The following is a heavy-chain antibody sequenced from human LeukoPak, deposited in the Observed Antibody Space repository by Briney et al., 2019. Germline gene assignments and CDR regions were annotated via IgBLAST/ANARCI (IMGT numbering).Heavy chain of an antibody. CDR3: ARGERTIFGVVPREFDY. CDR1: GYTFTTYG. J-gene: IGHJ4*02. D-gene: IGHD3-3*01. Sequence: EASIKVSCKASGYTFTTYGISWVRQAPGQGLEWMGWISTYNGDTNYAQKFQGRVTMTTDTSTSTAYMELRSLRSDDTAVYYCARGERTIFGVVPREFDYWGQGTLVTVSS. CDR2: ISTYNGDT. V-gene: IGHV1-18*01.